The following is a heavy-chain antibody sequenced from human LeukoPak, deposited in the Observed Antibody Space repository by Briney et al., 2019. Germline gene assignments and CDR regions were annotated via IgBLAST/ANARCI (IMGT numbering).Heavy chain of an antibody. CDR3: TREGGLIIPYDL. CDR2: ISSTSDYI. V-gene: IGHV3-21*01. Sequence: GGSLRLSCAASGFTFSSYGMHWIRQAPGKGLEWVSSISSTSDYIYYADSVKGRFTVSRDNAKNSLFLQMNSLRADDTAVYYCTREGGLIIPYDLWGQGTLVTVSS. CDR1: GFTFSSYG. D-gene: IGHD2-21*01. J-gene: IGHJ5*02.